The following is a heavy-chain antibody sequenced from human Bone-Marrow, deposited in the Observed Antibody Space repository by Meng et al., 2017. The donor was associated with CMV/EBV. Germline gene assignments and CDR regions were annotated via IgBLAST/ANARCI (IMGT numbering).Heavy chain of an antibody. CDR1: GFTFSSYE. CDR3: ASSYRYYYYYGMDV. CDR2: INWNGGST. D-gene: IGHD5-18*01. Sequence: GESLKISCAASGFTFSSYEMNWVRQAPGKGLEWVSGINWNGGSTGYADSVKGRFTISRDNAKNSLYLQMNSLRAEDTAVYYCASSYRYYYYYGMDVWGQGTTVTVSS. V-gene: IGHV3-20*04. J-gene: IGHJ6*02.